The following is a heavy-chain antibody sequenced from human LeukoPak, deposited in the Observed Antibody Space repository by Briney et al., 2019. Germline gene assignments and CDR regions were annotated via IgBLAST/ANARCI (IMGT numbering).Heavy chain of an antibody. CDR1: GGSLSGYY. V-gene: IGHV4-34*01. CDR2: INHSGTT. Sequence: SETLSLTCAVSGGSLSGYYWCWIRQPPGGGLGGIGDINHSGTTNYNPSLQSRVTISVDPSNTHYYLNLSSVTAADTAVYDCATGHSYYDFCSGSYRRGEYFHHWGQGTLVTVSS. D-gene: IGHD3-3*01. CDR3: ATGHSYYDFCSGSYRRGEYFHH. J-gene: IGHJ1*01.